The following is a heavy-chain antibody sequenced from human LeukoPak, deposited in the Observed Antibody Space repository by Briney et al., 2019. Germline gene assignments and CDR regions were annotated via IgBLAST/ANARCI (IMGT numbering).Heavy chain of an antibody. Sequence: SETLSLTCTVSGGSISSYYWSWIRQPAGKGLEWIGRIYTSWSTNYNPSLKSRVTMSVDTSKNQFSLKLSSVTAADTAVYYCARADYYDILTGYYNDAFDIWGQGTMVTVPS. CDR3: ARADYYDILTGYYNDAFDI. CDR2: IYTSWST. J-gene: IGHJ3*02. CDR1: GGSISSYY. V-gene: IGHV4-4*07. D-gene: IGHD3-9*01.